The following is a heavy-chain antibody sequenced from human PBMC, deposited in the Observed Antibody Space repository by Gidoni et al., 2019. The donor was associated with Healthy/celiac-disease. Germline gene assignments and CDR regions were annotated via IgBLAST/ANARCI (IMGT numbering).Heavy chain of an antibody. CDR2: ISGSGGST. J-gene: IGHJ4*02. V-gene: IGHV3-23*01. CDR3: AKIAAAGTNYFDY. D-gene: IGHD6-13*01. Sequence: AISGSGGSTYYADSVKGRFTISRDNSKNTLYLQMNSLRAEDTAVYYCAKIAAAGTNYFDYWGQGTLVTVSS.